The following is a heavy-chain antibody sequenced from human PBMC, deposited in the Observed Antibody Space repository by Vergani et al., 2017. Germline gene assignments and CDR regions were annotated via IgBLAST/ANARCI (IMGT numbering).Heavy chain of an antibody. D-gene: IGHD2-8*02. CDR1: GFTFSSYA. V-gene: IGHV3-23*01. J-gene: IGHJ4*02. CDR3: AKEWVLGGWSPGDFDY. Sequence: EVQLLESGGGLVQPGGSLRLSCAASGFTFSSYAMSWVRQAPGKGLEWVSAISGSGVSTDYADSVKGRFTISRDNSKNTLYLQMNSLRAEDTAVYYCAKEWVLGGWSPGDFDYWGQGTLVTVSS. CDR2: ISGSGVST.